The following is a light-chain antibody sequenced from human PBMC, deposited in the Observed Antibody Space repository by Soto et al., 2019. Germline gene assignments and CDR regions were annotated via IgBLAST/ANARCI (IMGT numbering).Light chain of an antibody. CDR3: VSWDDSLSGLV. Sequence: QSVLTQPPSASGTPGQRVTISCSGRSANIGNNYVCWYQQLPGTAPKLLIYSNNQRPSGVPDRFPGSKSGTSASLAISGLRSEDAADYYCVSWDDSLSGLVFGTGTKVTVL. CDR2: SNN. V-gene: IGLV1-47*02. CDR1: SANIGNNY. J-gene: IGLJ1*01.